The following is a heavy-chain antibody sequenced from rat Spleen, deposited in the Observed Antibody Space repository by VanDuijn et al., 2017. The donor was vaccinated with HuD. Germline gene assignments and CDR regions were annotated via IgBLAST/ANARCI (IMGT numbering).Heavy chain of an antibody. D-gene: IGHD1-6*01. CDR2: ITKDGGSL. Sequence: EVELVESGGGLVQPGTSLKLSCVASGFTFNNYWLSWVRQTPGKGLDWVASITKDGGSLFYRDSVKGRFTVSRDNEQNTLYLQMNSLRSEDTATYYCARSGEDGYTYYWYFDFWGPGTMVTVSS. J-gene: IGHJ1*01. CDR1: GFTFNNYW. CDR3: ARSGEDGYTYYWYFDF. V-gene: IGHV5-31*01.